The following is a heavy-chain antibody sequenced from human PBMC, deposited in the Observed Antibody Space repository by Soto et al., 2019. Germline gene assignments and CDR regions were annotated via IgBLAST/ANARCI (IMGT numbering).Heavy chain of an antibody. CDR3: ARLPSRHLVDY. V-gene: IGHV4-39*01. CDR2: MFYGVST. Sequence: SETLSLTCTVSGSSINSNGYYWGWIRQPPGKGLEWIGSMFYGVSTYYNPSLKSRVTVSVDTSKNQFSLNLRSVTAADTAVYYCARLPSRHLVDYWGQGTLVTVSS. D-gene: IGHD3-3*02. J-gene: IGHJ4*02. CDR1: GSSINSNGYY.